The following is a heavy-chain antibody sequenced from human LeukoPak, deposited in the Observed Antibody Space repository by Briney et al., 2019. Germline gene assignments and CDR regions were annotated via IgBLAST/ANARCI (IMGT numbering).Heavy chain of an antibody. J-gene: IGHJ6*03. CDR3: ARGTKWFGELYRYYYYYMDV. V-gene: IGHV1-18*01. CDR2: ISAYNGNT. D-gene: IGHD3-10*01. Sequence: ASVKVSCKASGYTFTSYGISWVRQAPGQGLEWMGWISAYNGNTNYAQKFQGRVTITRNTSISTAYMELSSLRSEDTAVYYCARGTKWFGELYRYYYYYMDVWGKGTTVTVSS. CDR1: GYTFTSYG.